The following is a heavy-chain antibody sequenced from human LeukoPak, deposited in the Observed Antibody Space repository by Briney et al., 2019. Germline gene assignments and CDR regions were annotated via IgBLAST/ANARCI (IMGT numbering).Heavy chain of an antibody. CDR3: ATYSGSSGRGVDP. Sequence: GASVKVSCKASGYTFTNHDINWVRQATGQGLEWMGWMNPNSGNTGYAQKFQGRITMTRDTSISTAYMEPSSLTSEDTAIYFCATYSGSSGRGVDPWGQGTLVTVSS. V-gene: IGHV1-8*01. CDR1: GYTFTNHD. CDR2: MNPNSGNT. J-gene: IGHJ5*02. D-gene: IGHD6-13*01.